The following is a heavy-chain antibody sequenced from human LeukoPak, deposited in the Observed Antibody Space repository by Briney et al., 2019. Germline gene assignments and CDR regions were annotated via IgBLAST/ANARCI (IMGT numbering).Heavy chain of an antibody. Sequence: TSETLSLTCTVSGGSISSYYWSWIRQPPGKGLEWIGYIYYSGSTNYNPSLKSRVTISVDTSKNQFSLKLSSVTAADTAVYYCARGYGEDYFDYWGQGTLVTVSS. CDR3: ARGYGEDYFDY. V-gene: IGHV4-59*01. CDR2: IYYSGST. J-gene: IGHJ4*02. CDR1: GGSISSYY. D-gene: IGHD4-17*01.